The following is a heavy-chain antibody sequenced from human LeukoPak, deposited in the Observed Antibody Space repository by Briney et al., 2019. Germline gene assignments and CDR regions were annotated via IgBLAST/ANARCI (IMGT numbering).Heavy chain of an antibody. D-gene: IGHD2-2*01. J-gene: IGHJ4*02. V-gene: IGHV1-18*01. CDR3: ARALYHTFDY. Sequence: GASVKVSCRASGYTFTNYDINWVRQAPGQGLEWMGWISANNNNTDNVQKLQGRVTMTKDTSTSTAYMELRSLRSDDTAVYYCARALYHTFDYWGQGTLVTVSS. CDR2: ISANNNNT. CDR1: GYTFTNYD.